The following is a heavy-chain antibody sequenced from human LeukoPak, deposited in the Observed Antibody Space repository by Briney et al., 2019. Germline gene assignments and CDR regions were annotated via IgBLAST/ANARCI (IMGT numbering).Heavy chain of an antibody. CDR1: GFTFSSYS. D-gene: IGHD3-22*01. CDR3: AREGSYYHDSSGYYYSDY. CDR2: ISSSSSYI. V-gene: IGHV3-21*01. J-gene: IGHJ4*02. Sequence: GGSLRLSCAASGFTFSSYSMNWVRQAPGKGLEWVSSISSSSSYIYYADSVKGRFTISRDNAKDSLYLQMNSLRAEDTAVYYCAREGSYYHDSSGYYYSDYWGQGTLVTVSS.